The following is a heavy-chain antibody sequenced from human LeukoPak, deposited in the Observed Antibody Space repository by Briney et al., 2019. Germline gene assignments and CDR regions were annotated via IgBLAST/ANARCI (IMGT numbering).Heavy chain of an antibody. V-gene: IGHV5-51*01. Sequence: GESLKISCEGSGYKFTTYWIGWVRQVPGKGLEWMGIIYPGDSDTKYSPSFQGQVTISADRSISTAYLQWTSLKASDTAMYYCARQRYYDSAIGYWGQGTLVTVSS. CDR3: ARQRYYDSAIGY. J-gene: IGHJ4*02. CDR2: IYPGDSDT. D-gene: IGHD3-10*01. CDR1: GYKFTTYW.